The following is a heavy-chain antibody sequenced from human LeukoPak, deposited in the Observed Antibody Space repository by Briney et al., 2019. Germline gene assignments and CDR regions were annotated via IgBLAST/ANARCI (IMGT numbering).Heavy chain of an antibody. V-gene: IGHV3-49*04. Sequence: LRPACTGSGLTFGDHAMGSVRQAAGCGLEWVGFIRRKAYRGTTEYAASVRGRFIISRDNFASIDYLQMKSLTTEDTAVYYSARGQIELWIHYAMDVWGQGTTVTVSS. CDR3: ARGQIELWIHYAMDV. J-gene: IGHJ6*02. CDR1: GLTFGDHA. CDR2: IRRKAYRGTT. D-gene: IGHD5-18*01.